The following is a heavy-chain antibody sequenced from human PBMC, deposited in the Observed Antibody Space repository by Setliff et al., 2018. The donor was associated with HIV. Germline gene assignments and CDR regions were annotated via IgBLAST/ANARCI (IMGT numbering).Heavy chain of an antibody. V-gene: IGHV4-39*07. CDR3: ARAVQLGYFDY. CDR2: IYYSGST. Sequence: PSQTLSLTCTVSGGSISSSSYYWGWIRQPPGKGLEWIGSIYYSGSTYYNPSLKSRVTISVDTSKNQFSLKLSSVTAADTAVYYRARAVQLGYFDYWGQGTLVTVSS. D-gene: IGHD6-6*01. J-gene: IGHJ4*02. CDR1: GGSISSSSYY.